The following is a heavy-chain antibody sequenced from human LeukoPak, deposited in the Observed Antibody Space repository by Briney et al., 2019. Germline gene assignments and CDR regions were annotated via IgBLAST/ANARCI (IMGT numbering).Heavy chain of an antibody. Sequence: SETLSLTCTVSGGSISSGGYYWSWIRQHPGKGLEWIGYIYYSGSTYYNPSLKSRVTISVDTSKNQFSLKLSSVTAADTAVYYCARGEPAAQRGYYCYGMQYYYYGMDVWGQGTTVTVSS. D-gene: IGHD2-2*01. CDR1: GGSISSGGYY. CDR2: IYYSGST. V-gene: IGHV4-31*03. J-gene: IGHJ6*02. CDR3: ARGEPAAQRGYYCYGMQYYYYGMDV.